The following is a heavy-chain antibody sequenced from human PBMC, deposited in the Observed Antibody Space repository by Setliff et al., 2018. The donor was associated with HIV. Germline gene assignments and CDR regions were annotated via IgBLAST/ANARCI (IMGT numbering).Heavy chain of an antibody. Sequence: KTSETLSLTCTVSGGSIRSYYWGWIRQPPGKGLEWIGSIYYSGSTYYNPSLKSRVTISVDTSKNQFSLKLSSVTAADTAVYFCARGRGSSSSWPIDYWGQGTLVTVSS. CDR3: ARGRGSSSSWPIDY. CDR1: GGSIRSYY. CDR2: IYYSGST. J-gene: IGHJ4*02. D-gene: IGHD6-13*01. V-gene: IGHV4-39*07.